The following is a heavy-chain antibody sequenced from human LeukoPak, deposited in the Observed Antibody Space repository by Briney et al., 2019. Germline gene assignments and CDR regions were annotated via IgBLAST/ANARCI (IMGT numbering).Heavy chain of an antibody. CDR2: IRSNGGST. J-gene: IGHJ4*02. CDR1: GFTFSSYA. V-gene: IGHV3-64*01. CDR3: AKGPTIPPHYFTTLYYVEKNAHIDY. Sequence: GGSLRLSCAASGFTFSSYAMNWVRQAPGKGLEYVSGIRSNGGSTYYANSVKGRFTISRDNSKNTLYLQMSSLRPEDTALYYCAKGPTIPPHYFTTLYYVEKNAHIDYWGQGTLVTVSS. D-gene: IGHD3-16*01.